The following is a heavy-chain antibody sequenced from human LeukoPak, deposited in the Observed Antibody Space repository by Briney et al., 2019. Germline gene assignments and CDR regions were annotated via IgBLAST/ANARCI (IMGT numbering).Heavy chain of an antibody. V-gene: IGHV3-30*18. D-gene: IGHD3-10*01. Sequence: GGSLRLSCAASGFTFSSYGMHWVRQAPGKGLEWVAVISYDGSNKYYADSVKGRFTTSRDNSKNTLYLQMNSLRAEDTAVYYCAKDYYGSGRRTDYWGQGTLVTVSS. CDR2: ISYDGSNK. J-gene: IGHJ4*02. CDR3: AKDYYGSGRRTDY. CDR1: GFTFSSYG.